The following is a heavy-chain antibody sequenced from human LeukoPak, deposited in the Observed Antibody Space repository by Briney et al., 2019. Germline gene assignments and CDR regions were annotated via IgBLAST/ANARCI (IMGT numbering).Heavy chain of an antibody. D-gene: IGHD4-17*01. J-gene: IGHJ4*02. CDR3: AKDSIPMTTVWVGSYFDY. Sequence: VASVKVSCKASGYTFTGYYMHWVRQAPGQGLEWMGWINPNSGGTNYAQKFQGRVTMTRDTSISTAYMELSSLRSEDTAVYYCAKDSIPMTTVWVGSYFDYWGQGTLVTVSS. CDR2: INPNSGGT. V-gene: IGHV1-2*02. CDR1: GYTFTGYY.